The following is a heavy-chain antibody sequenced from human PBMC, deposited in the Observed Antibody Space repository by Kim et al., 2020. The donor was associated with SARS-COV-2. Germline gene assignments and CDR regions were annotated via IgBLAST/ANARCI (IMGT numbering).Heavy chain of an antibody. V-gene: IGHV4-4*02. Sequence: SETLSLTCVVSGGSMSSTDWWCWVRQPPGKGLEWIAEINHIGNINYNPSLKSRVTISVDQSKNQFSLKLTSVTAADTAVYYCARGVDGWGTFFDYWGQGSLVMVSS. CDR1: GGSMSSTDW. D-gene: IGHD3-16*01. CDR2: INHIGNI. J-gene: IGHJ4*02. CDR3: ARGVDGWGTFFDY.